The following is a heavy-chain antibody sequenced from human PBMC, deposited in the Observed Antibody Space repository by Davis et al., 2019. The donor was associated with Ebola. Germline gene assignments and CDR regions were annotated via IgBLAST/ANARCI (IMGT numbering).Heavy chain of an antibody. CDR3: ARPSSVADQDFFDY. CDR1: GYTFTSYY. D-gene: IGHD6-19*01. Sequence: SVKVSCKASGYTFTSYYMHWVRQAPGQGLEWMGGIIPIFGTANYAQKFQGRVTITADKSTSTAYMELSSLRSEDTAVYYCARPSSVADQDFFDYWGQGTLVTVSS. CDR2: IIPIFGTA. J-gene: IGHJ4*02. V-gene: IGHV1-69*06.